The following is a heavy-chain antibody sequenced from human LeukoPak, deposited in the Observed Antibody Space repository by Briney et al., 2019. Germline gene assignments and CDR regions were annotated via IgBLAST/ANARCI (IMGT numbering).Heavy chain of an antibody. CDR2: ISGSGGST. CDR1: GFTFSNYA. J-gene: IGHJ4*02. Sequence: GGSLRLSCAVSGFTFSNYAMSWVRQAPGKGLEWVSAISGSGGSTYYADSVKGRFIISRDNSKNTVYVQMNSLRAEDTAIYYCAKGSYDYVWGSHDYWGQGTLVTVSS. D-gene: IGHD3-16*01. V-gene: IGHV3-23*01. CDR3: AKGSYDYVWGSHDY.